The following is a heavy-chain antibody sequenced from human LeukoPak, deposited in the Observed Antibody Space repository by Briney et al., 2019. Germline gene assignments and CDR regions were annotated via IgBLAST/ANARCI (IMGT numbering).Heavy chain of an antibody. V-gene: IGHV1-8*03. D-gene: IGHD1-26*01. Sequence: ASVKVSCKASGYTFTSYGISWVRQAPGQGLEWMGWMNPNSGNTGYAQKFQGRVTITRNTSISTAYMELSSLRSEDTAVYYCARGTSGTGAHYYYMDVWGKGTTVTVSS. CDR2: MNPNSGNT. CDR3: ARGTSGTGAHYYYMDV. J-gene: IGHJ6*03. CDR1: GYTFTSYG.